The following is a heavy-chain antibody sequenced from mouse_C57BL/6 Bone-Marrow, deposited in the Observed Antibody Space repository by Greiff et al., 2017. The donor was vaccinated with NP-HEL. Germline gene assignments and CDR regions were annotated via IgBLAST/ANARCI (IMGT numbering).Heavy chain of an antibody. CDR2: IRSKSNNYAT. D-gene: IGHD2-3*01. CDR3: VRRIYSWFAY. V-gene: IGHV10-1*01. CDR1: GFSFNTYA. J-gene: IGHJ3*01. Sequence: EVKLVESGGGLVQPKGSLKLSCAASGFSFNTYAMNWVRQAPGKGLEWVARIRSKSNNYATYYADSVKDRFTISRDDSESMLYLQMNNLKTEDTAMYYCVRRIYSWFAYWGQGTLVTVSA.